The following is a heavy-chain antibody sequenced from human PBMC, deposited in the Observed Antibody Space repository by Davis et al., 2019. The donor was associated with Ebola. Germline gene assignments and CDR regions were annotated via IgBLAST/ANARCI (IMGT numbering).Heavy chain of an antibody. Sequence: PSETLSLTCAISGDRASGNSAGWNWVRQSPSRGLEWLGRTHYRSKWHYDYAVSVKSRITINPDTSKNQFSLKLSSVTAADTAVYYCARVGGDYLGGYYYYGMDVWGQGTTVTVSS. V-gene: IGHV6-1*01. D-gene: IGHD7-27*01. CDR2: THYRSKWHY. CDR1: GDRASGNSAG. CDR3: ARVGGDYLGGYYYYGMDV. J-gene: IGHJ6*02.